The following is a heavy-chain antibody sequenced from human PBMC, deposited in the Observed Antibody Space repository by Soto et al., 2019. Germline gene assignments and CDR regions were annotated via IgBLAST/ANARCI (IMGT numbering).Heavy chain of an antibody. CDR3: ASEYCSGGSCYYYGMDV. CDR1: GFTFSSYG. D-gene: IGHD2-15*01. CDR2: IWYDGSNK. J-gene: IGHJ6*02. Sequence: QVQLVESGGGVVQPGRSLGLSCAASGFTFSSYGMHWVRQAPGKGLEWVAVIWYDGSNKYYADSVKGRFTISRDNSKNTLYLQMNSLRAEDTAVYYCASEYCSGGSCYYYGMDVWGQGTTVTVSS. V-gene: IGHV3-33*01.